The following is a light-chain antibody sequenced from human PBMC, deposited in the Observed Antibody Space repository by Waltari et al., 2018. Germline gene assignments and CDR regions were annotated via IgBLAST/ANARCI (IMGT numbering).Light chain of an antibody. CDR2: DAS. CDR1: KSVSSY. Sequence: EIVLTQSPATLSLSPGERATLPCRASKSVSSYLAWYQQKPGQAPRLLIYDASNRATGIPARFSGSGSGTDFTLTISSLEPEDFVVYYCQQRSNWPLLTFGGGTKVEIK. V-gene: IGKV3-11*01. CDR3: QQRSNWPLLT. J-gene: IGKJ4*01.